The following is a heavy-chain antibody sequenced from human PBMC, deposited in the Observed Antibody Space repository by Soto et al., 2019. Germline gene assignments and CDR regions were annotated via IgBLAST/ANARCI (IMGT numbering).Heavy chain of an antibody. D-gene: IGHD6-6*01. CDR2: IYYSGSS. CDR1: GGSVSSGSFY. Sequence: XATLSLTCTVSGGSVSSGSFYWSWIRQPPGKGLEWIGYIYYSGSSNYNPSLKSRVTISVDTSKNQFSPKLSSVTAADTAVYYCARVGIAARGYVLPPIDYWGQGTLVTVSS. CDR3: ARVGIAARGYVLPPIDY. J-gene: IGHJ4*02. V-gene: IGHV4-61*01.